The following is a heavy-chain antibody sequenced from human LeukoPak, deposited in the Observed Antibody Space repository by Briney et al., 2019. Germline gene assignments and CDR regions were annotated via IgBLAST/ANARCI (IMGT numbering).Heavy chain of an antibody. D-gene: IGHD5-24*01. J-gene: IGHJ4*02. CDR3: ARNSRDGDNWEYHYFDY. Sequence: SETLSLTCSVSGGSFSNYYWSWIRQPPGKALEWIGYVYYSGSTNYNPSLRSRVTMSVDTSKNQFSLKLNSVTAADTAVYYCARNSRDGDNWEYHYFDYWGQGTLVTVSS. CDR2: VYYSGST. CDR1: GGSFSNYY. V-gene: IGHV4-59*08.